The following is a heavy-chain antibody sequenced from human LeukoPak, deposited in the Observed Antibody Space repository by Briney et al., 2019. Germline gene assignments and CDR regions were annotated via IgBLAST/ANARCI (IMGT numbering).Heavy chain of an antibody. CDR1: GYTFSGYY. CDR2: INPNSGGT. J-gene: IGHJ4*02. CDR3: VRGYGPFYGSDY. V-gene: IGHV1-2*02. Sequence: ASVRVSCKASGYTFSGYYMHWVRQAPGQGLEWMGWINPNSGGTKYAQKFQGRVTMTRDTSMSTVPIEGSSVRSEDTSLYFCVRGYGPFYGSDYWGQGTLVTVS. D-gene: IGHD4-17*01.